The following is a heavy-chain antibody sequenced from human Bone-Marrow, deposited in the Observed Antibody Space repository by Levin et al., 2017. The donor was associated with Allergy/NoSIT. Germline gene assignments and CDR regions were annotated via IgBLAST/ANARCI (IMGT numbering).Heavy chain of an antibody. D-gene: IGHD2-2*01. Sequence: GESLKISCAASGFTVSNNYMNWVRQAPGKGLEWVSVLYSGGDTYYADSVKGRFTVSRDNSMNTLCLQMNSLRAEDTAVYYCARDSLGYCSSASCYGVEYWGQGTLVTVSS. V-gene: IGHV3-66*01. CDR3: ARDSLGYCSSASCYGVEY. J-gene: IGHJ4*02. CDR1: GFTVSNNY. CDR2: LYSGGDT.